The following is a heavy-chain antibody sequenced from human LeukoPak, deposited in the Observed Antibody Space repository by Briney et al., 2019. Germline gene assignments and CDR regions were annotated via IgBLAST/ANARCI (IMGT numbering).Heavy chain of an antibody. D-gene: IGHD3-9*01. V-gene: IGHV4-61*01. CDR2: IYYSGST. Sequence: PSETLSLTCTVSGGSISSGSYYWSWIRQPPGKGLEWIGYIYYSGSTNYNPSLKSRVTISVDTSKNQFSLKLSSVTAADTAVYYCVGGPLRYFDWSTSEYFQHWGQGTLVTVSS. CDR1: GGSISSGSYY. CDR3: VGGPLRYFDWSTSEYFQH. J-gene: IGHJ1*01.